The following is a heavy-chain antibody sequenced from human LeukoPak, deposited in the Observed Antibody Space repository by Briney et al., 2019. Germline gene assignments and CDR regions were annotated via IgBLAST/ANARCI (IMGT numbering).Heavy chain of an antibody. J-gene: IGHJ6*03. CDR2: ISGSGGST. V-gene: IGHV3-23*01. Sequence: GGSLRLSCAASGFAFSSYAMSWVRQAPGKGLEWVSAISGSGGSTYYADSVKGRFTISRDNSKNTLYLQMNSLRAEDTAVYYCAKAASRDYYYYYMDVWGKGTTVTVSS. CDR1: GFAFSSYA. CDR3: AKAASRDYYYYYMDV.